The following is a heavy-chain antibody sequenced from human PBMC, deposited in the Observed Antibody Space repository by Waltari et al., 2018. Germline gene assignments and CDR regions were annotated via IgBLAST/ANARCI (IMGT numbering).Heavy chain of an antibody. CDR2: IIPIFGTA. CDR1: GYTFTGYY. Sequence: QVQLVQSGAEVKKPGASVKVSCKASGYTFTGYYMHWVRQAPGQGLEWRGGIIPIFGTANYAQKFQGRVTITADKSTSTAYMELSSLRSEDTAVYYCAREFVGVTGTTFDYWGQGTLVTVSS. J-gene: IGHJ4*02. D-gene: IGHD1-7*01. V-gene: IGHV1-69*06. CDR3: AREFVGVTGTTFDY.